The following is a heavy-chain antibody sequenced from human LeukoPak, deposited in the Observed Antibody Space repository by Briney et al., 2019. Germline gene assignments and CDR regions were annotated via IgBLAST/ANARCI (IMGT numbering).Heavy chain of an antibody. CDR1: GGSISSYY. J-gene: IGHJ6*03. Sequence: SETLSLTCTVSGGSISSYYWSWIRQPPGKGLEWIGYVYYSGSTNYNPSLESRVTISVDTSKSQFSLNLTSVTPADTAVYYCARGYSYYYYYMDVWGKGTTVTVS. D-gene: IGHD2-15*01. CDR3: ARGYSYYYYYMDV. CDR2: VYYSGST. V-gene: IGHV4-59*01.